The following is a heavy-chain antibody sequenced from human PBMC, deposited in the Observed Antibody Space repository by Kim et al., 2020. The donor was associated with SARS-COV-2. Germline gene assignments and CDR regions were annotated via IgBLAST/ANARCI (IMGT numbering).Heavy chain of an antibody. D-gene: IGHD6-19*01. CDR2: INNSGST. V-gene: IGHV4-34*01. CDR3: ARAVEQAVAVAGLLEY. J-gene: IGHJ4*01. Sequence: SETLSLTCAVYGGSFSGYYWSWIRQPPGKGLEWIGEINNSGSTNYNPSLKSRVPISVDTSKNQFSMKLSSVTAADTAVYYCARAVEQAVAVAGLLEYWG. CDR1: GGSFSGYY.